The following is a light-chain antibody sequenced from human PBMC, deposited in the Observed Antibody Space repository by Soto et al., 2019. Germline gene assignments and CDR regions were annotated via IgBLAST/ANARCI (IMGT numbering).Light chain of an antibody. Sequence: DIQMTQSPSSLSASVGDRVTITCRASQSISSYLYWYQQKPGKAPKLLIYAASSLQSGIPPRFSGNGSATDFTLTISSLQTEDFATYYCQQSYSTPWTFGKGTKVEIK. V-gene: IGKV1-39*01. J-gene: IGKJ1*01. CDR2: AAS. CDR3: QQSYSTPWT. CDR1: QSISSY.